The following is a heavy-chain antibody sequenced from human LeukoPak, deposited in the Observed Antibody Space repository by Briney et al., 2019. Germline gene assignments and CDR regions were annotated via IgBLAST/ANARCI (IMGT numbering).Heavy chain of an antibody. CDR1: GGTFSSYA. V-gene: IGHV1-69*10. J-gene: IGHJ6*03. D-gene: IGHD6-13*01. Sequence: ASVKVSCKASGGTFSSYAISWVRQAPGQGLEWMGGIIPILGTANYAQKFQGRVTITADKSTSTAYMELSSLRSEDTAVYYCAADGIAAAATHYYYYMDVWGKGTTVTVSS. CDR2: IIPILGTA. CDR3: AADGIAAAATHYYYYMDV.